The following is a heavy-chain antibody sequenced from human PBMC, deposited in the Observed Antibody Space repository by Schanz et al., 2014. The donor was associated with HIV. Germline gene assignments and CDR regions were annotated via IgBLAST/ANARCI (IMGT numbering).Heavy chain of an antibody. J-gene: IGHJ4*02. CDR3: ARGWTGYYTSFDY. CDR1: GYTFTDYY. V-gene: IGHV1-69*01. D-gene: IGHD3-3*01. Sequence: QVQLVQSGAEVKKPGASVKVSCKASGYTFTDYYMHWVRQAPGQGLEWMGGIIPIYRTTNSAQKFLRRLTITADESTTTVYMELSSLRSEDTAVYYCARGWTGYYTSFDYWGQGTLVTVSS. CDR2: IIPIYRTT.